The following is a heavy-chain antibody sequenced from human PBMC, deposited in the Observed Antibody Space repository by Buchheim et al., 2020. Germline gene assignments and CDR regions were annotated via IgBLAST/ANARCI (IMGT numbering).Heavy chain of an antibody. Sequence: EVQLVESGGGLVQPGGSLRLSCAASGFTFSSYWMSWVRQAPGKGLEWVANIKQAGSGKYYVDSVKGRLTISRENAQKSPYMQMNSLRAEDTAVYYCAREKGYFDYWGQGTL. V-gene: IGHV3-7*01. CDR1: GFTFSSYW. J-gene: IGHJ4*02. CDR3: AREKGYFDY. CDR2: IKQAGSGK.